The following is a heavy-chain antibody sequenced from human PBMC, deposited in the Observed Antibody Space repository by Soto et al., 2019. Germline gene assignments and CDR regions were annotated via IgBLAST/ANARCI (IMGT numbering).Heavy chain of an antibody. J-gene: IGHJ3*02. CDR2: IYYSGST. CDR1: GCSISSSSYY. CDR3: ARRESGYCSSTSCYGAFDI. V-gene: IGHV4-39*01. Sequence: SETLSLTCTVSGCSISSSSYYWGWIRQPPGKGLEWIGSIYYSGSTYYNPSLKSRVTISVDTSKNQFSLKLSSVTAADTAVYYCARRESGYCSSTSCYGAFDIWGQGTMVTVSS. D-gene: IGHD2-2*01.